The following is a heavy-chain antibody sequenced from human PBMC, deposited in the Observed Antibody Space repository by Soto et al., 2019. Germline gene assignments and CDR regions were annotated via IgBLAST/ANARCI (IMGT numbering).Heavy chain of an antibody. D-gene: IGHD2-15*01. Sequence: QVQLVQSGAEVKKPGSSVKVSCKASGGTFSSYAISWVRQAPGQGLESMGGIIPIFGTANYAQKFQGRVTITADESTSTAYMELSSLRSEDTAVYSCARVYCSGGSCYSGVDYYGMDVWGQGTTVTVSS. CDR2: IIPIFGTA. CDR3: ARVYCSGGSCYSGVDYYGMDV. V-gene: IGHV1-69*01. J-gene: IGHJ6*02. CDR1: GGTFSSYA.